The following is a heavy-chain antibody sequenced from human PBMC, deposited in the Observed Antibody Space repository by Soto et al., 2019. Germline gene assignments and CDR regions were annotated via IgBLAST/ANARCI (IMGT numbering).Heavy chain of an antibody. J-gene: IGHJ6*02. Sequence: QVQLVQSGADVKKPGSSVNVSCKASGGSRNYNAFSWVRQAPGQGLEWMGGIVTVFGTANHAQKFQGRVTNTADESTSSVYMELSSLTSEDTAVYYCARSGAYSSSQFGLDVWGQGTTVTVSS. CDR1: GGSRNYNA. V-gene: IGHV1-69*01. CDR3: ARSGAYSSSQFGLDV. CDR2: IVTVFGTA. D-gene: IGHD6-13*01.